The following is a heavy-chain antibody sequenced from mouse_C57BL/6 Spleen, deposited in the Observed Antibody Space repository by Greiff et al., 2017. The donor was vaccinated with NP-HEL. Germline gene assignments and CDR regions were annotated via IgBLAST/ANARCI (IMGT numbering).Heavy chain of an antibody. CDR2: IDPSDSYT. CDR1: GYTFTSYW. Sequence: VQLQQSGAELVKPGASVKLSCKASGYTFTSYWMQWVKQRPGQGLEWIGEIDPSDSYTNYNQKFKGKATLTVDTSSSTAYMQLSSLTSEDSAVYYCARKAIVTPMDYWGQGTSVTVSS. V-gene: IGHV1-50*01. J-gene: IGHJ4*01. D-gene: IGHD2-5*01. CDR3: ARKAIVTPMDY.